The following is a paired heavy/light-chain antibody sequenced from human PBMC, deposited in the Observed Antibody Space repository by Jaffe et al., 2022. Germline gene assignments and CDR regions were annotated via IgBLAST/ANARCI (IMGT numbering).Light chain of an antibody. CDR1: QSLVYSDGNTS. CDR3: MQGTYWPYT. CDR2: KVS. Sequence: DVVMTQSPLSLPVTLGQPASISCRSSQSLVYSDGNTSLNWFQQRPGQSPRRLIYKVSNRDSGVPDGFSGSGSGTDFTLKISRVEAEDVGVYYCMQGTYWPYTFGQGTKLEIK. J-gene: IGKJ2*01. V-gene: IGKV2-30*01.
Heavy chain of an antibody. CDR3: TTGTRTRRDS. Sequence: EVQLVESGGGLVKPGGSLRLSCVASGFIFSQAWMSWVRQTPRKGLEWVGRIKTKNEGGTTDYGAPVKGRFTISRDDSKNTLYLQMNSLKTEDTAVYYCTTGTRTRRDSWGQGTLVTVSS. J-gene: IGHJ4*02. CDR1: GFIFSQAW. D-gene: IGHD6-6*01. CDR2: IKTKNEGGTT. V-gene: IGHV3-15*01.